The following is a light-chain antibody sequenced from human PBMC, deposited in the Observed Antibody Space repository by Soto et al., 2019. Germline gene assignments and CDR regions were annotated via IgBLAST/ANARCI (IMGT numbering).Light chain of an antibody. CDR2: DVS. V-gene: IGKV1-5*01. Sequence: DIPLTQSPSSRSASLGDRITLTCRSSQSISRYLNWYQQKPGKAPKLLIYDVSSLESGVPSRFSGSGSGTEFILNISSLQPDDFATYYCQQYDSYSWTFDQGTKVDIK. J-gene: IGKJ1*01. CDR3: QQYDSYSWT. CDR1: QSISRY.